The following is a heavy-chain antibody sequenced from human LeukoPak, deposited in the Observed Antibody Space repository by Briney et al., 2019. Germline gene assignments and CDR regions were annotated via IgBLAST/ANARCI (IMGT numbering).Heavy chain of an antibody. CDR2: IRSKAYGGTT. J-gene: IGHJ6*02. V-gene: IGHV3-49*04. Sequence: GGPLRLSCTASGFTYGDHAMIWVRHAPGKGREGVGFIRSKAYGGTTECAASVKRRFTISRCDSKSIASLKMNSVKTGDTPVYYSTRDIVEVVAATGYYYYYGMDVWGQGTTVTVSS. CDR1: GFTYGDHA. D-gene: IGHD2-15*01. CDR3: TRDIVEVVAATGYYYYYGMDV.